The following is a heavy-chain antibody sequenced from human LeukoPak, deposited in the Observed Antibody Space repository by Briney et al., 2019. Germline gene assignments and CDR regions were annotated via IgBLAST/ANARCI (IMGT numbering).Heavy chain of an antibody. CDR2: INHGGST. D-gene: IGHD3-10*01. J-gene: IGHJ4*02. CDR1: GGSFSGYY. V-gene: IGHV4-34*01. CDR3: ARDGLWFGELLYTKPLDY. Sequence: SETLSLTCAVYGGSFSGYYWSWIRQPTGKGLEWIGEINHGGSTNYNPSLKSRVTISVDTSKNQFSLKLSSVTAADTAVYYCARDGLWFGELLYTKPLDYWGQGTLVTVSS.